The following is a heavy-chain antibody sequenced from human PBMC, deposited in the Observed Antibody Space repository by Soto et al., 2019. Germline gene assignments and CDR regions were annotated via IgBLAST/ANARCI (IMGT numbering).Heavy chain of an antibody. Sequence: GGSLRLSCAASGFTFSSYGMHWVRQAPGKGLEWVAVIWYDGSNKYYADSVKGRFTISRDNSKNTLYLQMNSLRAEDTAVYYCARDPHGEDYYYYYYMDVWGKGTTVTVSS. J-gene: IGHJ6*03. CDR1: GFTFSSYG. CDR2: IWYDGSNK. V-gene: IGHV3-33*01. CDR3: ARDPHGEDYYYYYYMDV.